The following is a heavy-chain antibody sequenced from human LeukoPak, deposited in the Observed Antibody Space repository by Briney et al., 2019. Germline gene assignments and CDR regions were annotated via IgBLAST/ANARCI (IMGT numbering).Heavy chain of an antibody. D-gene: IGHD3-3*01. CDR2: IDNSGSA. J-gene: IGHJ4*02. V-gene: IGHV4-59*12. CDR3: ARGYDFWSGYFDY. CDR1: GDSIKSYY. Sequence: NTSETLSLTCTVSGDSIKSYYWSWIRQPPGKRLEWIGYIDNSGSANRNPSLKSRVTISADTSKNQFFLKLSSVTAADTAVYYCARGYDFWSGYFDYWGQGTLVTVSS.